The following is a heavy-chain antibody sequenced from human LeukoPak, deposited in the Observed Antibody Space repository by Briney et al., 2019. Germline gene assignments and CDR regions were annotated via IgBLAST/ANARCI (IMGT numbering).Heavy chain of an antibody. V-gene: IGHV4-34*01. CDR1: GGSFSGYY. J-gene: IGHJ4*02. D-gene: IGHD3-22*01. CDR2: INHSGST. CDR3: ARHTFYYYDSSGYYERPFDY. Sequence: SETLSLTCAVYGGSFSGYYWSWIRQPPRKGLEWIGEINHSGSTNYNPSLKNRVTISVDTSKNQFSLKLSSVTAADTPVYYWARHTFYYYDSSGYYERPFDYWGQGTLVTVSS.